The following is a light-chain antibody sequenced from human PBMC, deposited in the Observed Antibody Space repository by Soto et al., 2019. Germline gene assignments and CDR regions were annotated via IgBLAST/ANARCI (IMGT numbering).Light chain of an antibody. CDR3: QQRSNWPPIT. J-gene: IGKJ5*01. CDR1: QSVSSN. CDR2: DAS. Sequence: EIVMTQSPATLSVSPGERATLSCRASQSVSSNLAWYPQKPGQAPRLLIYDASNRATGIPARFSGSGSGTDFTLTISSLEPEDFAVYYCQQRSNWPPITFGQGTRLEN. V-gene: IGKV3-11*01.